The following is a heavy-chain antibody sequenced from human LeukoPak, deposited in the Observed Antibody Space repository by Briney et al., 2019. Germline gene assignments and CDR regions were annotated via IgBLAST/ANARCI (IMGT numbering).Heavy chain of an antibody. Sequence: GGSLRPSCAASGFTFSSYAMHWVRQAPGKGLEWVAVISYNGSNKYYADSVKGRFTISRDNSENTLYLQMNSLRAEDTAVYYCARGPRQATVTIYYYYYYGMDVWGQGTTVTVSS. CDR1: GFTFSSYA. V-gene: IGHV3-30-3*01. J-gene: IGHJ6*02. CDR3: ARGPRQATVTIYYYYYYGMDV. CDR2: ISYNGSNK. D-gene: IGHD4-17*01.